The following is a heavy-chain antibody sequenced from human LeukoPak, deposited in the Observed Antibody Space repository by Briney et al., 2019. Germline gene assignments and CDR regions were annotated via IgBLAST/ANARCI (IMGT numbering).Heavy chain of an antibody. CDR1: GGSISAYY. CDR2: VYHTGNT. V-gene: IGHV4-59*08. J-gene: IGHJ4*02. CDR3: ARHGLRAVSSFEY. D-gene: IGHD6-6*01. Sequence: SETLSLTCSVSGGSISAYYWSWIRQPAGKGLEWIGRVYHTGNTNYNPSLKSRVTISVDTSKNQFSLKLSSVTAADTAVYYCARHGLRAVSSFEYWGQGTLVTVSS.